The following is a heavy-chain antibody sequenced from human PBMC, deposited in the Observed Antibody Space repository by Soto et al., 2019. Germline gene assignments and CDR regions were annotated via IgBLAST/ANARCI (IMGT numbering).Heavy chain of an antibody. CDR1: GFTFSSYG. V-gene: IGHV3-30*18. J-gene: IGHJ4*02. CDR3: AKAHYYGSGILYYFDY. CDR2: ISYDGSNK. Sequence: VQLVESGGGLVQPGGSLRLSCAASGFTFSSYGMHWVRQAPGKGLEWVAVISYDGSNKYYADSVKGRFTISRDNSKNTLYLQMNSLRAEDTAVYYCAKAHYYGSGILYYFDYWGQGTLVTVSS. D-gene: IGHD3-10*01.